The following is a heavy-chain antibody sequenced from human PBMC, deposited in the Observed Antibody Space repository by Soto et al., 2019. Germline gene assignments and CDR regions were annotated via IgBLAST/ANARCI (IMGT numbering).Heavy chain of an antibody. V-gene: IGHV3-15*05. D-gene: IGHD2-15*01. CDR1: GFTFNNAW. CDR3: TTAVSTPDHYYYYGMDV. J-gene: IGHJ6*02. CDR2: AKSKTDVGAI. Sequence: EVQLVESGGGLVKSGGSLRLSCAASGFTFNNAWMTWVRQAPGKGLEWVGRAKSKTDVGAIDYAAPVKGRFTISRDDSKNTLFLEMKSLNTEDTGVYYCTTAVSTPDHYYYYGMDVWGQGTTVTVSS.